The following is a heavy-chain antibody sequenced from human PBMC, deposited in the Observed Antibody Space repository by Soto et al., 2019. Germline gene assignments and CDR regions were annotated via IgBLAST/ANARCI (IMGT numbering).Heavy chain of an antibody. Sequence: GGSLRLSCAASGFTFSSYCVHWVRQAPGKGLEWVAVIWYDGSNKYYADSVKGRFTISRDNSKNTLYLQMNSLRAEDTAVYYCARDPVIAAAGHYFDYWGQGTLVTVSS. D-gene: IGHD6-13*01. J-gene: IGHJ4*02. CDR2: IWYDGSNK. V-gene: IGHV3-33*01. CDR1: GFTFSSYC. CDR3: ARDPVIAAAGHYFDY.